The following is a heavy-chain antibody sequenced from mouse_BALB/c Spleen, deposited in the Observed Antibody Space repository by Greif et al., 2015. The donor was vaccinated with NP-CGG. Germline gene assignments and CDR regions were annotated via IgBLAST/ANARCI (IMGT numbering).Heavy chain of an antibody. V-gene: IGHV1-7*01. D-gene: IGHD2-4*01. CDR2: INPSTGYT. Sequence: QVQQQQSGVELAKPGASVKMSCKASGYTFTSYWMHWVKQRPGQGLEWIGYINPSTGYTEYNQKFKDKATLTADKSSSTAYMQLSSLTSEDSAVYYCARRGDYDGFDYWGQGTTLTVSS. CDR1: GYTFTSYW. CDR3: ARRGDYDGFDY. J-gene: IGHJ2*01.